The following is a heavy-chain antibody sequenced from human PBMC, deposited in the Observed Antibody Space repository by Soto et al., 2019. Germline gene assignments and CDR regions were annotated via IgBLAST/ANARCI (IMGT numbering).Heavy chain of an antibody. CDR2: INSDGSTI. CDR1: GFTFSSYW. J-gene: IGHJ4*02. D-gene: IGHD1-1*01. V-gene: IGHV3-74*01. Sequence: PGGSLRLSCVASGFTFSSYWMHWVRQAPGKGLVWVSRINSDGSTINYADSAKGRFTISRDNAKNTLYLLMNSLRAEDTAVYYCARVSRAGTTFDYWGQGTLVTVSS. CDR3: ARVSRAGTTFDY.